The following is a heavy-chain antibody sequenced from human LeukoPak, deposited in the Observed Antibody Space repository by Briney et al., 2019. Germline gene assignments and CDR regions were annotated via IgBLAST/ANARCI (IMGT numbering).Heavy chain of an antibody. V-gene: IGHV3-30*02. CDR1: GFALRNYG. CDR2: IRQDENDK. Sequence: PGGSLRLSCAVSGFALRNYGMHWVRQAPGKGLEWVAYIRQDENDKYHVEGRFTISRDNSENTLFLQMNSLRPEDTAVYYCAKDEGIRCLNGDCPFDHWGQGILVTVSP. CDR3: AKDEGIRCLNGDCPFDH. D-gene: IGHD2-21*01. J-gene: IGHJ4*02.